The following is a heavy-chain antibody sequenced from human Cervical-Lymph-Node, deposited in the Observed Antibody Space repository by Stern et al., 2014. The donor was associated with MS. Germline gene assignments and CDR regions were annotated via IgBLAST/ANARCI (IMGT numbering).Heavy chain of an antibody. CDR3: ATDRGVK. CDR1: GHPLSELA. V-gene: IGHV1-24*01. Sequence: VQLVQSGAEVKKPGASVTVSCNVSGHPLSELAIHWLRQAPTSGLEWLEQFDPEDGETVYAQRLQGRLTMTEDTNTGTAYMTLTALTSDDTAVYYCATDRGVKWGPGTLVALSS. J-gene: IGHJ4*02. D-gene: IGHD3-10*01. CDR2: FDPEDGET.